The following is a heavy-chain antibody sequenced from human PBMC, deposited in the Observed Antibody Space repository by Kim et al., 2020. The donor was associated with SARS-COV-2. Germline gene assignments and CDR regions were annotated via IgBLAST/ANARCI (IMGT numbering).Heavy chain of an antibody. CDR3: ARWMGSSGWSSHWYFDL. CDR1: GGSISSYY. Sequence: SETLSLTCTVSGGSISSYYWSWIRQPPGKGLEWIGYIYYSGSTNYNPSLKSRVTISVDTSKNQFSLKLSSVTAADTAVYYCARWMGSSGWSSHWYFDLWGRGTLVTVSS. V-gene: IGHV4-59*08. CDR2: IYYSGST. J-gene: IGHJ2*01. D-gene: IGHD6-19*01.